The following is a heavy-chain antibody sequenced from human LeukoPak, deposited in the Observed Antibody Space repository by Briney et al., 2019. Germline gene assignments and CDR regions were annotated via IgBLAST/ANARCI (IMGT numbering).Heavy chain of an antibody. V-gene: IGHV5-51*01. Sequence: GESLKISCKGSGYSFTSYWIGWVRQMPGKGLEWMGIIYPGDSDTRYSPSFQGQVTISADKSISTAYLQWSSLKASDTAMYYCATHRGSGRTLPNWFDPWGQGTLVTVSS. J-gene: IGHJ5*02. CDR1: GYSFTSYW. CDR3: ATHRGSGRTLPNWFDP. CDR2: IYPGDSDT. D-gene: IGHD3-10*01.